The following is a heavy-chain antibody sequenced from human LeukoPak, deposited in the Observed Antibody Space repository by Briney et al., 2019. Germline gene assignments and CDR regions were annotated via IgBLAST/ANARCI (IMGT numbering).Heavy chain of an antibody. D-gene: IGHD3-10*01. V-gene: IGHV1-8*01. J-gene: IGHJ5*02. CDR3: ARSGFGSGISFDL. CDR2: MNPNSGDT. Sequence: VASVKVSCKASGYTFTSYDTNWVRQATGQGLEWMGWMNPNSGDTGYPQKFQGRVTMTRDTSITTAYMELSSLRSEDTAVYYCARSGFGSGISFDLWGQGTLVTVSS. CDR1: GYTFTSYD.